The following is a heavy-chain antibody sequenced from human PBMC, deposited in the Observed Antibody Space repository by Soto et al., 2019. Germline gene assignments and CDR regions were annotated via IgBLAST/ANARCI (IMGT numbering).Heavy chain of an antibody. J-gene: IGHJ6*02. CDR2: IYHSGST. Sequence: QLQLQESGSGLVKPSQTLSLTCAVSGGSISSGGYSWSWIRQPPGKGLEWIGYIYHSGSTYYNPSLKSRVTISVDRSKNQFSLKLSSVTAADTAVYYCARGPGAPYYYGSGCYYPYGMDVWGQGTTVTVSS. V-gene: IGHV4-30-2*01. CDR3: ARGPGAPYYYGSGCYYPYGMDV. D-gene: IGHD3-10*01. CDR1: GGSISSGGYS.